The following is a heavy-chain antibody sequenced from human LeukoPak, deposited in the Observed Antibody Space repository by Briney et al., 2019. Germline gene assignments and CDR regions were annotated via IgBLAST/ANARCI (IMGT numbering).Heavy chain of an antibody. V-gene: IGHV4-30-2*01. CDR1: GGSISSGGYY. J-gene: IGHJ5*02. Sequence: TLSLTCTVSGGSISSGGYYWSWIRQPPGKGLEWIGYIYHSGSTYYNPSLKSRVTISVDRSKNQFSLKLSSVTAADTAVYYCARDTYTMVRGGDWFDPWGQGTLVTVSS. CDR3: ARDTYTMVRGGDWFDP. CDR2: IYHSGST. D-gene: IGHD3-10*01.